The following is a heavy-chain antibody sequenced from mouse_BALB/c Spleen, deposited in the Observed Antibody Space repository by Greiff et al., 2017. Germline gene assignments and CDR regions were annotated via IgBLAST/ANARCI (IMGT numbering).Heavy chain of an antibody. V-gene: IGHV10S3*01. CDR3: VREKDYRYDGGYAMDY. D-gene: IGHD2-14*01. CDR1: GFTFNTNA. J-gene: IGHJ4*01. Sequence: EVQLVETGGGLVQPKGSLKLSCAASGFTFNTNAMNWVRQAPGKGLEWVARIRSKSNNYATYYADSVKDRFTISRDDSQSMLYLQMNNLKTEDTAMYYCVREKDYRYDGGYAMDYWGQGTSVTVSS. CDR2: IRSKSNNYAT.